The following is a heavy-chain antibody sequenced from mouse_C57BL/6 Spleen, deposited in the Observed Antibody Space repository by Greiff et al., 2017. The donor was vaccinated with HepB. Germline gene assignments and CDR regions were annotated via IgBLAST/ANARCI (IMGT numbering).Heavy chain of an antibody. V-gene: IGHV1-61*01. CDR2: IYPSDSET. CDR1: GYTFTSYW. CDR3: ARGTSGSTGPFAY. J-gene: IGHJ3*01. Sequence: VQLQQPGAELVRPGSSVKLSCKASGYTFTSYWMDWVKQRPGQGLEWIGNIYPSDSETHYNQKFKDKATLTVDKSSSTAYMQLSSLTSEDSAVYYCARGTSGSTGPFAYWGQGTLVTVSA. D-gene: IGHD4-1*02.